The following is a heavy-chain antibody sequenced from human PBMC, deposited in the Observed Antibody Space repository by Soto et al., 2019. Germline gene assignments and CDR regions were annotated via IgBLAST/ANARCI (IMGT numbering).Heavy chain of an antibody. CDR1: GGSFSGYY. CDR3: ARGYSSSFDY. D-gene: IGHD6-13*01. CDR2: INHSGST. J-gene: IGHJ4*02. Sequence: QVQLQQWGAGLLKPSETLSLTCAVYGGSFSGYYWSWIRQPPGKGLEWIGEINHSGSTNYNPSLKSRVTIPVDTSKNQFSLKLSSVTAADTAVYYCARGYSSSFDYWGQGTLVTVSS. V-gene: IGHV4-34*01.